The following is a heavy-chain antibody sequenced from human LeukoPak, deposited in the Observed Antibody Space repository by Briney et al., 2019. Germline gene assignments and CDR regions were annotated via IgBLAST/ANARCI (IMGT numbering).Heavy chain of an antibody. CDR3: ARHRSGSYLYSY. V-gene: IGHV4-34*01. CDR2: INHSGST. J-gene: IGHJ4*02. D-gene: IGHD1-26*01. Sequence: SETLSLTCAVYGGSFSAYYWSWIRQPPGKGLEWIGEINHSGSTNYNSSLKSRVTISVDTSKNQISLKLSSVTAADTAVYYCARHRSGSYLYSYWGQGTLVTVSS. CDR1: GGSFSAYY.